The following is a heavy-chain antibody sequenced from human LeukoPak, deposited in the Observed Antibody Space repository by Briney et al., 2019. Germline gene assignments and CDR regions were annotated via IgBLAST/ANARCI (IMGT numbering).Heavy chain of an antibody. CDR1: GYTFTSYD. J-gene: IGHJ3*02. CDR3: ARGFWDILTGYPLIDI. CDR2: MNPNSGNT. Sequence: GASVKVSCKASGYTFTSYDINWVRQATGRGLEWMGWMNPNSGNTGYAQKFQGRVTMTRNTSISTAYMELSSLRSEDTAVYYCARGFWDILTGYPLIDIWGQGTMVTVSS. V-gene: IGHV1-8*01. D-gene: IGHD3-9*01.